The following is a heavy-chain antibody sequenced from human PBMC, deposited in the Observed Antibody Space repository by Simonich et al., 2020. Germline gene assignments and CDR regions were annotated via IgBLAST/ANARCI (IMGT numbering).Heavy chain of an antibody. V-gene: IGHV3-7*01. CDR3: ARFRGRYFDWLFDY. J-gene: IGHJ4*02. Sequence: EVQLVESGGGLVQPGGSLRLSCAASGFTFSSYWMSWVRQAPGKGLEWVANRKQDGSEKCYVDSVKGRFTISRDNAKNSLYLQMNSLRAEDTAVYYCARFRGRYFDWLFDYWGQGTLVTVSS. CDR2: RKQDGSEK. CDR1: GFTFSSYW. D-gene: IGHD3-9*01.